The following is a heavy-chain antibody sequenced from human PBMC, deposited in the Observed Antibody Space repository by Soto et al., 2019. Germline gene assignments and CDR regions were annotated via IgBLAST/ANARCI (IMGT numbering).Heavy chain of an antibody. CDR3: ARGKRGFRYYGSGTSDWLDP. V-gene: IGHV4-30-2*01. CDR1: GGSISSGDYS. CDR2: MFHSGSA. D-gene: IGHD3-10*01. J-gene: IGHJ5*02. Sequence: SETLSLTCAVSGGSISSGDYSWSWIRQPPGKGLEWIGYMFHSGSAYYNPSLKSRVTISVDRSKNQFSLKLTSLTAADTAVYYCARGKRGFRYYGSGTSDWLDPWGQGTLVTVSS.